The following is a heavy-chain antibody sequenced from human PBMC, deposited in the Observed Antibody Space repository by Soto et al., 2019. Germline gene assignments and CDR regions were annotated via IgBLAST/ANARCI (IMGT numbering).Heavy chain of an antibody. J-gene: IGHJ4*02. CDR3: ELSSYSYSFDL. Sequence: GGSLRLSCAASGFTFSSYGMHWVRQAPGKGLEWVAVISYDGSNKYYADSVKGRFTISRDNSKNTLYLQMNSLRAEDTAAYYCELSSYSYSFDLWGQGTLVTVSS. CDR2: ISYDGSNK. V-gene: IGHV3-30*03. CDR1: GFTFSSYG. D-gene: IGHD4-4*01.